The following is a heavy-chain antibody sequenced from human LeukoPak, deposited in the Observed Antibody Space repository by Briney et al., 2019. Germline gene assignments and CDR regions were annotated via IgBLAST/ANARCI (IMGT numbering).Heavy chain of an antibody. CDR2: IYYSGST. CDR3: ATLTFYGSGQFDF. V-gene: IGHV4-61*01. CDR1: LGSVNSGSYF. D-gene: IGHD3-10*01. J-gene: IGHJ4*02. Sequence: SETLSLTCTVSLGSVNSGSYFWSWVRQPQGKGLEWIGYIYYSGSTNYNPSLKSRVTISLDTSKNQFSPKVTSVTAADTAMYYCATLTFYGSGQFDFWGQGALVTVSS.